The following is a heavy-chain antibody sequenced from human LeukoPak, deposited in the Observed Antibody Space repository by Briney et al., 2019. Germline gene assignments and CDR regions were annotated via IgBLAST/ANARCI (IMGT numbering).Heavy chain of an antibody. CDR2: MSPNSGNT. CDR3: ARGPHNYYDSSPLGF. J-gene: IGHJ4*02. Sequence: ASVKVSCKASGYTFTSYYMHWVRQATGQGLEWMGWMSPNSGNTGCAQKFQGRVTMTRNTSISTAYMELSSLRSEDTAVYYCARGPHNYYDSSPLGFWGQGTLVTVSS. D-gene: IGHD3-22*01. CDR1: GYTFTSYY. V-gene: IGHV1-8*02.